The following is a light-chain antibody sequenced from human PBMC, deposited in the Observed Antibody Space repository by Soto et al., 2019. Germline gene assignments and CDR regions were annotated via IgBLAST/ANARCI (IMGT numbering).Light chain of an antibody. CDR3: KQRSRWPRGT. Sequence: VLPQSPATLSLSPGKSATLSCRASQNVGNNLAWYQQKSGQAPRLLIYAASDRATGVPARFSGRMSGTDFTLAISSLEPEDFATYFCKQRSRWPRGTFGRGTKRE. CDR1: QNVGNN. V-gene: IGKV3-11*01. J-gene: IGKJ2*02. CDR2: AAS.